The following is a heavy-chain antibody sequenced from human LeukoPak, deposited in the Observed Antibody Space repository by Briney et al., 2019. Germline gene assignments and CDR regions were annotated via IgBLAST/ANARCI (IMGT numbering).Heavy chain of an antibody. CDR3: AKEDGYSSSWYSKDDY. Sequence: PGGSLRLSCAASGFTFSSYAMSWVRQAPGKGLEWVSSFKRDGTTTYYADSVMGRFTISRDNSKNMLYLQINSLKVEDTAVYYCAKEDGYSSSWYSKDDYWGQGTLVTVSS. CDR2: FKRDGTTT. V-gene: IGHV3-23*01. J-gene: IGHJ4*02. CDR1: GFTFSSYA. D-gene: IGHD6-13*01.